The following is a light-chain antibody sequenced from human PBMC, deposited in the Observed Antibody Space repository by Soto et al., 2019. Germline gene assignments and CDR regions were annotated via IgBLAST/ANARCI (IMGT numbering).Light chain of an antibody. Sequence: EIVMTQSPATLSVSPGERATLSCRASQSIHNNYLAWYQQKRGQAPRLLIFGASIRATGIPDRFSGGGSGTDFTLTISRLEPEDFAVYYCQQFSSYPLTFGGGTKVDI. V-gene: IGKV3-20*01. J-gene: IGKJ4*01. CDR1: QSIHNNY. CDR3: QQFSSYPLT. CDR2: GAS.